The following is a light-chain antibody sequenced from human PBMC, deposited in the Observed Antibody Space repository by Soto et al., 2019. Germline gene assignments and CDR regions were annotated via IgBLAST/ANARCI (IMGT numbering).Light chain of an antibody. CDR1: QCVSTY. CDR3: QQRSNWPPSIT. V-gene: IGKV3-11*01. Sequence: EIVLTQSPATLSLSPGERATLSCRASQCVSTYFACYQQKPGQAPRLLIYDASNRATGIPARFSGSGSGTDFTLTISSLEPEDFAVYYCQQRSNWPPSITFGQGTRLEIK. CDR2: DAS. J-gene: IGKJ5*01.